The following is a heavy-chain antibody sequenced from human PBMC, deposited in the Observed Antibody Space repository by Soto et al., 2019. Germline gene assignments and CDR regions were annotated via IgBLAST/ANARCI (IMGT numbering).Heavy chain of an antibody. J-gene: IGHJ4*02. CDR3: ARDPWAADN. Sequence: GGSLRLSCAASGFTVSTKYMSWVRQAPGKGLEWVSVIYSGGSTFYADSVRGRFTISRDNSKNTVNLQMNSLRAEDTAVYYCARDPWAADNWGQGTLVTVSS. D-gene: IGHD3-16*01. CDR2: IYSGGST. V-gene: IGHV3-66*01. CDR1: GFTVSTKY.